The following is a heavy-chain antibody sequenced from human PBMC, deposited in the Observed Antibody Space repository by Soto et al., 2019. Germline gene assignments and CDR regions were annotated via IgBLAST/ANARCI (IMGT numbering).Heavy chain of an antibody. V-gene: IGHV4-34*01. CDR3: ERVMQVGAGDY. Sequence: QVQLQQWGAGLLKPSETLSLTCAVYGGSFSGYYWSWIRQPPGKGLEWIGEINHSGSTNYNPSLKSRVTISVDTSKNQFSLKLSSVTAADTAVYYCERVMQVGAGDYWGQGTLVTVSS. CDR2: INHSGST. J-gene: IGHJ4*02. D-gene: IGHD1-26*01. CDR1: GGSFSGYY.